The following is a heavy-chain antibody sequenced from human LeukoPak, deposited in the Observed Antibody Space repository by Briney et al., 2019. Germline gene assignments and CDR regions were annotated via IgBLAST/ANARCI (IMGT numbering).Heavy chain of an antibody. CDR2: IYWDNDR. D-gene: IGHD2-8*02. Sequence: SGPTLVNPTQTLTLTCTFSGFSLTTSGVGVGWIRQSPGKAPECLALIYWDNDRRYSPSLRSRLTITKDTSKNQVVLTMTNMDPVDTATYYCAHRVFQGGYWDSGKFDYWDQGAPVTVSS. CDR3: AHRVFQGGYWDSGKFDY. J-gene: IGHJ4*02. CDR1: GFSLTTSGVG. V-gene: IGHV2-5*02.